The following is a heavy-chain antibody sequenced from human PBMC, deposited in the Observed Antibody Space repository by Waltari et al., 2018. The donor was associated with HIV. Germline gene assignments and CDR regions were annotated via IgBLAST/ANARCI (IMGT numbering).Heavy chain of an antibody. Sequence: EVQLVESGGGLVQPGGSLRLSCEASGFTFSSYWMHWVRQAPGKGLEGVSRINTDGNTINYADSVKGRFTISRDNANNTLYLEMNSLRPEDTGIYYCARECLRVCFSSGWEEVAHWGQGTLVTVSS. CDR3: ARECLRVCFSSGWEEVAH. CDR1: GFTFSSYW. CDR2: INTDGNTI. V-gene: IGHV3-74*01. D-gene: IGHD6-19*01. J-gene: IGHJ4*02.